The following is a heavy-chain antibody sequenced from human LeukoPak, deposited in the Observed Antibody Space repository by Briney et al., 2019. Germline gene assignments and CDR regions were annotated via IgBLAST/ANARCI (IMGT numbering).Heavy chain of an antibody. D-gene: IGHD6-19*01. CDR1: GFIFNDYA. J-gene: IGHJ5*01. CDR2: MSADGINT. V-gene: IGHV3-30-3*01. CDR3: ARDAGSAWISWFDS. Sequence: GGSRRLSGKASGFIFNDYAMHWVRQAPGKGLEWVAVMSADGINTFYAASVRGRFTISRDDSQATVNLQMNSLTSEDTAVYYCARDAGSAWISWFDSWGQGSLVAVSS.